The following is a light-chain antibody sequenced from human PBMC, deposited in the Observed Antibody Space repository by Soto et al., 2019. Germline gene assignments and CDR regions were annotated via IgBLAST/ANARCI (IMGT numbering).Light chain of an antibody. CDR2: SAS. J-gene: IGKJ1*01. Sequence: SQMSQSPSTLSASVGERGPSTCRACQGISPWFARYQQARGQEPTLLAYSASDLESGVTSSFSGSGFGTELTRTITSLPPDDFATYYCPQYNSYSTFGPATFGQGTKVDIK. CDR3: PQYNSYSTFGPAT. CDR1: QGISPW. V-gene: IGKV1-5*03.